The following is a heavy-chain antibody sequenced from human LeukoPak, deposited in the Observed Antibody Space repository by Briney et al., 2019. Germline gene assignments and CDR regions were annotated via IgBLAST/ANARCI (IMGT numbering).Heavy chain of an antibody. CDR3: ARRRYYDGSGYLE. CDR1: GDSVSRSDSY. J-gene: IGHJ1*01. CDR2: IYYSGRT. Sequence: SETLSLTCSVSGDSVSRSDSYWDWLRQPPGKGLEWLGTIYYSGRTYYSPSLKSRVTMSVDPSNNQFSLNLRSVTAADTAVYYCARRRYYDGSGYLEWGQGTLLSVSS. D-gene: IGHD3-22*01. V-gene: IGHV4-39*01.